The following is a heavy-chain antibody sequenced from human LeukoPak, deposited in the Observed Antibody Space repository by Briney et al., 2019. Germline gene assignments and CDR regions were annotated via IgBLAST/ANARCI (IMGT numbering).Heavy chain of an antibody. V-gene: IGHV4-30-2*01. D-gene: IGHD1-20*01. CDR3: ARTYNWNQRGYYYGMDV. J-gene: IGHJ6*02. CDR2: IYHSGST. CDR1: GGSISSGGYS. Sequence: SQTLSLTCAVSGGSISSGGYSWSWIRQPPGKGLEWIGYIYHSGSTYYNPSLKSRVTISVDRSKNQFSLKLSSVTAADTAVYYCARTYNWNQRGYYYGMDVWGQGTTVTVSS.